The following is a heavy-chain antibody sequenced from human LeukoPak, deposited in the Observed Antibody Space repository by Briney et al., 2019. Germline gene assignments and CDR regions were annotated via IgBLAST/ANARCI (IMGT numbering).Heavy chain of an antibody. D-gene: IGHD6-19*01. Sequence: GGSLRLSCAAPGFTFSSYAMSWVRQAPGKGLEWVSAISGSGGSTYYADSVKGRFTISRDNSKNTLYLQMNSLRAEDTAVYYCAKVRPVWYSSGWYYFDYWGQGTLVTVSS. J-gene: IGHJ4*02. CDR3: AKVRPVWYSSGWYYFDY. CDR1: GFTFSSYA. V-gene: IGHV3-23*01. CDR2: ISGSGGST.